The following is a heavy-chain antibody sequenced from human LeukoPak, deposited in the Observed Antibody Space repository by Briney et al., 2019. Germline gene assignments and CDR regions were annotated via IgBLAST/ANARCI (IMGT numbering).Heavy chain of an antibody. V-gene: IGHV3-23*01. CDR3: AKALGYCSSTSCYNWFDP. Sequence: GGSLRLSCAASGFTFSSYAMSWVRQAPGKGLEWVSAISGSGGSTYYADSVKGRFTISRDNSKNTLYLQMNSLRAEDTAVYYCAKALGYCSSTSCYNWFDPWGQGTLVTVSS. D-gene: IGHD2-2*01. CDR2: ISGSGGST. CDR1: GFTFSSYA. J-gene: IGHJ5*02.